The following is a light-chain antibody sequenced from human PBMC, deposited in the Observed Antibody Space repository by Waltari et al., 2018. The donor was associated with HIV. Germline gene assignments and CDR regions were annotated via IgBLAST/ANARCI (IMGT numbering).Light chain of an antibody. CDR2: STS. CDR1: TGAVTSGYY. CDR3: LLYYGGAHWV. V-gene: IGLV7-43*01. Sequence: QTVVTQEPSLTVSPGGTVTLTCASSTGAVTSGYYPNWFQQKPGQATRALICSTSTKHSWTAARCSGSLLWGKAALTLAGVQPEDEAEYYCLLYYGGAHWVFGGGTKLTVL. J-gene: IGLJ3*02.